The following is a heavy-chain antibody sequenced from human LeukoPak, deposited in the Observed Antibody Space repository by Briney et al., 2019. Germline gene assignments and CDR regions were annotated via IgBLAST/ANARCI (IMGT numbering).Heavy chain of an antibody. V-gene: IGHV1-2*02. Sequence: ASVKVSCKASGYTFTGYYMHWVRQAPGQGLEWMGWINPNSGGTNYAQKFQGRVTMTRDTSISTAYMELSRLRSDDTAVYYCARGYDFWSGYPQDNWFDPWGQGTLVTVSS. D-gene: IGHD3-3*01. J-gene: IGHJ5*02. CDR1: GYTFTGYY. CDR3: ARGYDFWSGYPQDNWFDP. CDR2: INPNSGGT.